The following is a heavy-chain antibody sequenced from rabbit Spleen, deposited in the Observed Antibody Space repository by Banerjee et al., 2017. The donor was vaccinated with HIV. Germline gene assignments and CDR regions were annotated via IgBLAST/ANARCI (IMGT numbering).Heavy chain of an antibody. D-gene: IGHD1-1*01. CDR2: IYAGSTGST. Sequence: QQQLEESGGGLVKPGGTLTLTCKASGIDFSSYYWICWVRQAPGKGPEWIACIYAGSTGSTYYASWAKGRFTISYTSSTTVTLQMTSLTAADTATYFCARDLTGVIGWNFGWWGPGTLVTVS. CDR1: GIDFSSYYW. CDR3: ARDLTGVIGWNFGW. V-gene: IGHV1S45*01. J-gene: IGHJ4*01.